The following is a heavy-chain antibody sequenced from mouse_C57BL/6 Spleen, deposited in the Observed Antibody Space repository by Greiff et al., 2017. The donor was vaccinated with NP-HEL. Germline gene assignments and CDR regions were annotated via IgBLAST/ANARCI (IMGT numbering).Heavy chain of an antibody. CDR3: ARLITTVVAPVAMDY. CDR2: IYPRSGNT. D-gene: IGHD1-1*01. CDR1: GYTFTSYG. V-gene: IGHV1-81*01. Sequence: VQLQQSGAELARPGASVKLSCKASGYTFTSYGISWVKQRTGQGLEWIGEIYPRSGNTYYNEKFKGKATLTADKSSSTAYMELRSLTSEDSAVYFCARLITTVVAPVAMDYWGQGTSVTVSS. J-gene: IGHJ4*01.